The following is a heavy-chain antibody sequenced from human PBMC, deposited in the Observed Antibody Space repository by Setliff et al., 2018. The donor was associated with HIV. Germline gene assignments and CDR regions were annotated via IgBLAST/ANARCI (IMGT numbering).Heavy chain of an antibody. J-gene: IGHJ4*02. D-gene: IGHD6-19*01. Sequence: SETLSLTCTVSAGSIRSSTYYWAWIRQPPGKGLEWIGTIYYSGSIYYNPSLKSRATISVDTSKNQFSLKLSSVTAADTAVYYCIIAYSSGWLAPMGFDSWCQGTLVTVS. CDR2: IYYSGSI. CDR3: IIAYSSGWLAPMGFDS. CDR1: AGSIRSSTYY. V-gene: IGHV4-39*01.